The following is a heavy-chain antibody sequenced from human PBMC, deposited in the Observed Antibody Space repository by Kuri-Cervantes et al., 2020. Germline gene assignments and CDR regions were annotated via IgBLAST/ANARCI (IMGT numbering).Heavy chain of an antibody. CDR1: GFTFSSYG. CDR2: ISYDGSNK. Sequence: GESLKISCAASGFTFSSYGMHWVRQAPGKGLEWVAVISYDGSNKYYADSVKGRFTISRDNSKNTLYLQMNSLRAEDTAVYYCAKDDYGSGSYDLYYYYYGMDVWGQRTTVTVSS. J-gene: IGHJ6*02. CDR3: AKDDYGSGSYDLYYYYYGMDV. D-gene: IGHD3-10*01. V-gene: IGHV3-30*18.